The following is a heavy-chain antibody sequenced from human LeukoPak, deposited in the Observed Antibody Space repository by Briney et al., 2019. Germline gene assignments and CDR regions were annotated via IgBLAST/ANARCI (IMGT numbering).Heavy chain of an antibody. CDR3: ARDTYYYSSGSYLDV. V-gene: IGHV1-18*01. D-gene: IGHD3-10*01. CDR1: GYTFSSYA. CDR2: ISIYNGDT. Sequence: ASVKVSCKASGYTFSSYAITWVRQAPGQGLEWVGWISIYNGDTEYAHMLQGRVTMTTDTSTSTVYMDLRSLRSDDTAVYYCARDTYYYSSGSYLDVWGKGTTVTISS. J-gene: IGHJ6*04.